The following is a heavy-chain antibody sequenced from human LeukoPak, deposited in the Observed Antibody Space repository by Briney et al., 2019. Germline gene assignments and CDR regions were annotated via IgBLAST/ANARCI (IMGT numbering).Heavy chain of an antibody. V-gene: IGHV4-34*01. D-gene: IGHD2-15*01. Sequence: SETLSLTCAVYGGSFSGYYWSWIRQPPGEGLEWIGEINHSGSTNYNPSLKSRVSISVDTSKNQFSLKLNSVTAADTAVYYCAREYCSGGSCYVIFDYWGQGTLVTVSS. J-gene: IGHJ4*02. CDR2: INHSGST. CDR3: AREYCSGGSCYVIFDY. CDR1: GGSFSGYY.